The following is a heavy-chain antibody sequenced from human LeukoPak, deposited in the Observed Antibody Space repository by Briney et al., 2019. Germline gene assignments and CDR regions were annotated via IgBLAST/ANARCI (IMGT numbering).Heavy chain of an antibody. CDR3: ARAMAYCGGDCYSGAFDI. CDR2: IYPGDSDT. V-gene: IGHV5-51*01. CDR1: GYSFTSYW. D-gene: IGHD2-21*02. Sequence: PGESLKISCKGSGYSFTSYWIGWVRQMPGKGLEWMGIIYPGDSDTRYSPSFQGQVTISADKSITTAYLQWSSLKASDTAMYYCARAMAYCGGDCYSGAFDIWGQGTMVTVSS. J-gene: IGHJ3*02.